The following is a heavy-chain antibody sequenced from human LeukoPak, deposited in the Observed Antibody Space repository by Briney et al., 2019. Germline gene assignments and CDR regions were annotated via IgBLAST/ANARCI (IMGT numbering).Heavy chain of an antibody. CDR2: IYYSGTT. CDR3: ARQSGGSYYYYGMDV. V-gene: IGHV4-59*08. CDR1: GGSISSYY. J-gene: IGHJ6*02. D-gene: IGHD3-10*01. Sequence: SETLSLTCTVSGGSISSYYWSWIRQHPGKGLEWIGYIYYSGTTNYNPSLKSRVTISIDTSKNQFSLKLSSVTAADTAVYYCARQSGGSYYYYGMDVWGQGTTVTVSS.